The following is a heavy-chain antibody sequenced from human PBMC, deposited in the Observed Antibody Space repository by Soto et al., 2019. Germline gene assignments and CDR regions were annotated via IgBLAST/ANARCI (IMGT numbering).Heavy chain of an antibody. Sequence: GGSLRLSCAASGFTFSSYAMHWVRQAPGKGLEWVAVISYDGSNKYYADSVKGRFTISRDNSKNTLYLQMNSLRAEDTAVYYCVRDQRSDVLRFLEGNHDAFDIWGQGTMVTVSS. CDR1: GFTFSSYA. D-gene: IGHD3-3*01. J-gene: IGHJ3*02. CDR3: VRDQRSDVLRFLEGNHDAFDI. CDR2: ISYDGSNK. V-gene: IGHV3-30-3*01.